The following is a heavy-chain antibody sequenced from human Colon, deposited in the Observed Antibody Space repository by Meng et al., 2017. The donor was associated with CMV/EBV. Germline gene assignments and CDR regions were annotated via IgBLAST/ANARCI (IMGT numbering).Heavy chain of an antibody. V-gene: IGHV1-2*02. D-gene: IGHD3/OR15-3a*01. CDR3: ARSEFWNSFYNHIDFDS. Sequence: ASVKFSCKSSGYTFTDFYIHWVRQAPGQGLEWMGWIDPNGGGTKYPQTFQGRVTMTSDTSMTTAYLELSGLKSDDTAIYYCARSEFWNSFYNHIDFDSWGQGTLVTVSS. CDR2: IDPNGGGT. J-gene: IGHJ4*02. CDR1: GYTFTDFY.